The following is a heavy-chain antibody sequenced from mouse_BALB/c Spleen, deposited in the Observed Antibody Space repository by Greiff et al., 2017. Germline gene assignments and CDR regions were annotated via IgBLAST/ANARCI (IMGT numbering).Heavy chain of an antibody. CDR3: ATDRTGFAY. CDR1: GYTFTNYW. CDR2: IYPGGGYT. J-gene: IGHJ3*01. D-gene: IGHD2-14*01. Sequence: VQLQESGAELVRPGTSVKISCKASGYTFTNYWLGWVKQRPGHGLEWIGDIYPGGGYTNYNEKFKGKATLTADTSSSTAYMQLSSLTSEDSAVYFCATDRTGFAYWGQGTLVTVSA. V-gene: IGHV1-63*02.